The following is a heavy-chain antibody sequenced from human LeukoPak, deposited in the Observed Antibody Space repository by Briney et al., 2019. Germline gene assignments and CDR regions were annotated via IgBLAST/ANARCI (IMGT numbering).Heavy chain of an antibody. V-gene: IGHV3-48*03. Sequence: GGSLRLSCAASGFTFSSFEMNWVRQAPGKGLEWLSHISTSGSTKYYANSVKGRFTISRDNAENSVYLQMSSLTAEDTGLYYCARDATPAVGWVYKDVWGKGTTVTSSS. J-gene: IGHJ6*03. CDR1: GFTFSSFE. D-gene: IGHD6-13*01. CDR3: ARDATPAVGWVYKDV. CDR2: ISTSGSTK.